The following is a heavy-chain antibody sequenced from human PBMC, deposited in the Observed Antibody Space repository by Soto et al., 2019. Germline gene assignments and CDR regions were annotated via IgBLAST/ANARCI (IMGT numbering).Heavy chain of an antibody. Sequence: GGSLRLSCAASGFPFSSYAMSWVRQAPGKGLEWVSATIGSGENTYYADSVKGRFTISRDNSKNTLYLQMNSLRVEDTAVYYCAAYSGWSFDYWGQGTLVTVSS. D-gene: IGHD6-19*01. CDR2: TIGSGENT. V-gene: IGHV3-23*01. CDR3: AAYSGWSFDY. J-gene: IGHJ4*02. CDR1: GFPFSSYA.